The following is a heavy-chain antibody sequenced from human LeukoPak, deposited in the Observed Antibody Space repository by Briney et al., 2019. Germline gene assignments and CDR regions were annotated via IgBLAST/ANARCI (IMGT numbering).Heavy chain of an antibody. CDR1: GYTFTSYY. CDR2: INPSGGST. V-gene: IGHV1-46*01. J-gene: IGHJ4*02. D-gene: IGHD3-9*01. CDR3: ARDRNDILTGYILFDY. Sequence: ASVKVSCKASGYTFTSYYMHWVRPAPGQGLAWMGIINPSGGSTSYAQKFQGRVTMTRDTSTSTVYMELSSLRSEDTAVYYCARDRNDILTGYILFDYWGQGTLVTVSS.